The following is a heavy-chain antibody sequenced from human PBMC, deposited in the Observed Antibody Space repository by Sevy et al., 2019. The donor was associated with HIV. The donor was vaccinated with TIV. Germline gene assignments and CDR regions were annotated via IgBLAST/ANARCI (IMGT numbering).Heavy chain of an antibody. CDR3: AREGTGRGYYYGLDV. V-gene: IGHV3-21*01. CDR2: ISSTGKYI. Sequence: GGSLRLSCAASGFTFIGYTMNWVRQAPGKGLEWVSSISSTGKYIYYAESLKGRFTVSRDNADNSMYLQINSLRGEDTAIYYWAREGTGRGYYYGLDVWGQGTTVTVSS. J-gene: IGHJ6*02. D-gene: IGHD1-26*01. CDR1: GFTFIGYT.